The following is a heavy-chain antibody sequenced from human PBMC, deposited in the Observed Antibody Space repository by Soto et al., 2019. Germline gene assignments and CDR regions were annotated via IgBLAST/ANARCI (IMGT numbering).Heavy chain of an antibody. D-gene: IGHD6-13*01. CDR1: GSTFSSYA. CDR2: ISGSGGST. Sequence: GGSLRLSCAASGSTFSSYAMSWVRQAPGKGLEWVSAISGSGGSTYYADSVKGRFTISRDNSKNTLYLQMNSLRAEDTAVYYCAKGLIAGPYYYGMDVWGQGTTVTVSS. CDR3: AKGLIAGPYYYGMDV. V-gene: IGHV3-23*01. J-gene: IGHJ6*02.